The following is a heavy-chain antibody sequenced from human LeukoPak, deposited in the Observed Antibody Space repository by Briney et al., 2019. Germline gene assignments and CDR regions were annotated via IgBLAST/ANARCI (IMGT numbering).Heavy chain of an antibody. Sequence: ASVKVSCKASGGTFSSYAISWVRQAPGQGLEWMGRIIPILGIANYAQKFQGRATITADKSTSTAYMELSSLRSEDTAVYYCAGSSGHSGPFDYWGQGTLVTVSS. D-gene: IGHD3-22*01. CDR2: IIPILGIA. J-gene: IGHJ4*02. CDR3: AGSSGHSGPFDY. V-gene: IGHV1-69*04. CDR1: GGTFSSYA.